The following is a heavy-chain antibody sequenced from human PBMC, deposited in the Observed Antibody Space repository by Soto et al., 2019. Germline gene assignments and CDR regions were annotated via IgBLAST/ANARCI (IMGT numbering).Heavy chain of an antibody. V-gene: IGHV4-30-4*02. CDR3: AREGGYDLRPFDY. J-gene: IGHJ4*02. D-gene: IGHD5-12*01. CDR1: GGSISSGDYY. CDR2: IYYSGST. Sequence: PSETLSLTCTVSGGSISSGDYYWSWIRQPPGKGLEWIGYIYYSGSTYYNPSLKSRVTISVDTSKNQFSLKLSSVTAADTAVYYCAREGGYDLRPFDYWGQGTLVTVSS.